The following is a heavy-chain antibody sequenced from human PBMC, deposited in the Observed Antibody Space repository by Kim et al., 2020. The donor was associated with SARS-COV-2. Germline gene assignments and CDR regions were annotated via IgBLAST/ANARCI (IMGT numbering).Heavy chain of an antibody. Sequence: ASVKVSCKASGYTFTSYAMHWVRQAPGQRLEWMGWINAGNGNTKYSQKFQGRVTITRDTSASTAYMELSSLRSEDTAVYYCASPIARGTDYGDLDYWGQGTLVTVSS. D-gene: IGHD4-17*01. CDR1: GYTFTSYA. CDR3: ASPIARGTDYGDLDY. J-gene: IGHJ4*02. V-gene: IGHV1-3*01. CDR2: INAGNGNT.